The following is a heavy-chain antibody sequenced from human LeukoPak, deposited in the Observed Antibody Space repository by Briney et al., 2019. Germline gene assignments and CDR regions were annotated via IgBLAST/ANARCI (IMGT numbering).Heavy chain of an antibody. Sequence: ASVTVSCKASGYSFTTYGISWVRQAPGQGLEWMGWISAYEGNTNYAQKLQGRVTMTTDTSTSTAYMEVRSLRSDDTAVYYCARVGDYYDSGGYFDYWGQGTLVTVSS. CDR1: GYSFTTYG. CDR3: ARVGDYYDSGGYFDY. D-gene: IGHD3-22*01. CDR2: ISAYEGNT. V-gene: IGHV1-18*01. J-gene: IGHJ4*02.